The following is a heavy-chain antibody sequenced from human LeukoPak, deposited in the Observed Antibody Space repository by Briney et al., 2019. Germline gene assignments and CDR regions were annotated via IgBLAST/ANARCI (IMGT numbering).Heavy chain of an antibody. CDR2: ISYDGSNE. CDR3: AKDRAGPFDY. J-gene: IGHJ4*02. V-gene: IGHV3-30*18. D-gene: IGHD6-13*01. Sequence: GRSLRLSCAASGFTFSSYGMHWVRQAPGKGLEWVAVISYDGSNEYYADSVKGRFTISRDNSKNTLYLQMNSLRAEDTAVYYCAKDRAGPFDYWGQGTLVTVSS. CDR1: GFTFSSYG.